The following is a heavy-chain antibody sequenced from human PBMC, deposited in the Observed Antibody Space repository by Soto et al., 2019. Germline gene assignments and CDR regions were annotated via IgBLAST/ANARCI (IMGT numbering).Heavy chain of an antibody. CDR2: ISYDGSNK. J-gene: IGHJ6*03. D-gene: IGHD6-25*01. Sequence: GGSLRLSCAASGFTFSSYAMHWVRQAPGKGLEWVAVISYDGSNKYYADSVKGRFTISRDNSKNTLYLQMNSLRADDAAAYYCSTGSSEVRRHYYYYYMDVWGKGTTVTVSS. CDR1: GFTFSSYA. V-gene: IGHV3-30*04. CDR3: STGSSEVRRHYYYYYMDV.